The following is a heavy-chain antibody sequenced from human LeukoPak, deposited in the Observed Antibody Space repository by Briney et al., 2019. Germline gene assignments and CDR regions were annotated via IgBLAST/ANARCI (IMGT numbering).Heavy chain of an antibody. V-gene: IGHV3-48*01. D-gene: IGHD2-2*01. CDR2: ISSSGSTM. Sequence: PGGSLRLSCAASGFTFSTYSMNWVRQAPGKGLEWISYISSSGSTMYYADSVKGRFTISRDNAKNSLYPQVYSLRVEDTAVYYCAPYCSSPTCYEVYFDSWGQGTLVTVSS. J-gene: IGHJ4*02. CDR3: APYCSSPTCYEVYFDS. CDR1: GFTFSTYS.